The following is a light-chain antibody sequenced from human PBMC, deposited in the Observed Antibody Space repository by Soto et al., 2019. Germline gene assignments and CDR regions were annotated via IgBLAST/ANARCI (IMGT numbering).Light chain of an antibody. CDR1: SSNIGSNT. CDR2: RNY. J-gene: IGLJ1*01. CDR3: AAWDDSLNGYV. Sequence: QSVLTQPPSTSGTLGQRVTISCSGSSSNIGSNTVSWFQQLRGTAPKLLIFRNYQRPSGVPDRFSGSESGASASLAISGLHSDDEADYYCAAWDDSLNGYVFGAGTKVTVL. V-gene: IGLV1-44*01.